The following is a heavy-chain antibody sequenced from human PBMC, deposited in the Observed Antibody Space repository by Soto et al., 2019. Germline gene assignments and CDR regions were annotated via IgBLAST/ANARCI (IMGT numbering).Heavy chain of an antibody. CDR3: ARGYCSGGSCYVFDP. Sequence: EASVKVSCKASGYTFTSYAMHWVRQAPGQRLEWMGWINAGNGNTKYSQKFQGRVTITRDTSASTAYMELSSLRSEDTAVYYCARGYCSGGSCYVFDPRGQGTLVTVSS. CDR1: GYTFTSYA. CDR2: INAGNGNT. V-gene: IGHV1-3*01. D-gene: IGHD2-15*01. J-gene: IGHJ5*02.